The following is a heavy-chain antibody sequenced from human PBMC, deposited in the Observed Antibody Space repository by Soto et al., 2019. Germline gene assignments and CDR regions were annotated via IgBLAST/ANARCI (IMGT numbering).Heavy chain of an antibody. D-gene: IGHD3-16*01. CDR2: TYYRSKWSN. V-gene: IGHV6-1*01. Sequence: SQTLSLTCAISGDSVSSNDATLDWIRQSPSRGLEWLGRTYYRSKWSNDYAVSVKGRITINPDTSNNQLSLHLNSVTPDDTAVYYCARLIGDSWLDSWGQGTLVTVSS. CDR1: GDSVSSNDAT. J-gene: IGHJ5*01. CDR3: ARLIGDSWLDS.